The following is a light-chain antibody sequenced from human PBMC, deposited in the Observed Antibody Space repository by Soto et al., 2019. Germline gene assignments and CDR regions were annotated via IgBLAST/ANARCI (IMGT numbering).Light chain of an antibody. CDR2: AAS. J-gene: IGKJ4*01. CDR1: QAIYNY. Sequence: DIQMTQSPSSLSASVGDRVTITCRASQAIYNYLAWYQQKPGKVPTLLISAASTLQSGVPSRFSGSESGTDFTLTISSLQPEDVATYYCQKFSAVPTFGGGTKVEI. CDR3: QKFSAVPT. V-gene: IGKV1-27*01.